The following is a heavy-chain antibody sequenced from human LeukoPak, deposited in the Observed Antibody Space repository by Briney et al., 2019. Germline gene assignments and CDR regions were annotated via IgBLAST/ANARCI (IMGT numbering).Heavy chain of an antibody. CDR1: GYTFINDY. V-gene: IGHV1-46*01. J-gene: IGHJ5*02. CDR2: INPGGDSV. Sequence: ASVKVSCKASGYTFINDYTHWVRQAPGQGLEWMGRINPGGDSVNYAQKFQDGVTMTRDTFTDTVYLELSSLRSEDTAIYYCARRMANGSTNHWGQGTLVTVSS. D-gene: IGHD2-2*01. CDR3: ARRMANGSTNH.